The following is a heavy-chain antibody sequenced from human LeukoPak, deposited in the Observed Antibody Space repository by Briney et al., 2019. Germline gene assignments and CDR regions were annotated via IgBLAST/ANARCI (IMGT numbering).Heavy chain of an antibody. CDR2: INSDGSST. Sequence: GGSLRLSCAASGFTFSNYWMHWVRQAPGKGLVWVSRINSDGSSTSYADSVKGRFTISRDNAKNTLSLQMNSLRAEDTAVYYCARDYDFWSGFFDCWGQGTLVTVSS. D-gene: IGHD3-3*01. CDR3: ARDYDFWSGFFDC. J-gene: IGHJ4*02. CDR1: GFTFSNYW. V-gene: IGHV3-74*01.